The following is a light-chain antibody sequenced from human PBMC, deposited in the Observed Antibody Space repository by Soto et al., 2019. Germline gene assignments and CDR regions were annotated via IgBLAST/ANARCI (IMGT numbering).Light chain of an antibody. V-gene: IGLV2-14*01. J-gene: IGLJ1*01. CDR3: SSFTSSTTRV. CDR2: DVS. Sequence: QSVLTQPASVSGSPGQSITISCTGSSSDVGGYDYVSWYQQYPGKAPKLMIYDVSNRPSGVSNRFSGSKSGNTASLNISGLQADDEADYYCSSFTSSTTRVFGTGTKVTAL. CDR1: SSDVGGYDY.